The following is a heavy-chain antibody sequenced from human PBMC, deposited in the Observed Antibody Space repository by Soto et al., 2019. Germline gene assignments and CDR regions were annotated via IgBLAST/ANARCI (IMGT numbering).Heavy chain of an antibody. D-gene: IGHD1-1*01. J-gene: IGHJ6*02. CDR2: IYYSGST. CDR3: ARLVYWNDGDYYYYYGMDV. Sequence: SETLSLTCTVSGGSISSYYWSWIRQPPGRGLEWIGSIYYSGSTNYNPSLKSRVTISVDTSKNQFSLKLSSVTAADTAVYYCARLVYWNDGDYYYYYGMDVWGQGTTVTVSS. V-gene: IGHV4-59*08. CDR1: GGSISSYY.